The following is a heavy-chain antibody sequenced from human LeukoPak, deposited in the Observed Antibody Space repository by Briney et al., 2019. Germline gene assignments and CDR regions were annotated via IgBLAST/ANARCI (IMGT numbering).Heavy chain of an antibody. CDR2: IIPIFGTA. J-gene: IGHJ4*02. V-gene: IGHV1-69*06. CDR1: GGTFSSYA. D-gene: IGHD3-10*01. Sequence: SVKVSCKASGGTFSSYAISWVRQAPGQGLEWMGGIIPIFGTANYAQKFQGRVTITADKSTSTAYMELSSLRSEDTAVYYCARGGVIYGSGSSPIDYWGQRTLVTVSS. CDR3: ARGGVIYGSGSSPIDY.